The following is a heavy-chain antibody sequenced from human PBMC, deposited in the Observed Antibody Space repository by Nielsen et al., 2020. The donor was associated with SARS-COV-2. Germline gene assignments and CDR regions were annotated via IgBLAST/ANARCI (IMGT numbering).Heavy chain of an antibody. CDR1: GGSITTYY. D-gene: IGHD7-27*01. J-gene: IGHJ4*02. V-gene: IGHV4-59*13. CDR2: IYYSGNT. Sequence: GSLRLSCAVSGGSITTYYWHWIRQSPGKGREWIGYIYYSGNTNYNPSLKSRVTISVDTSKNQFSLKLSSVTAADTAVYYCARDDDNWGSLAYWGQGTLVTVSS. CDR3: ARDDDNWGSLAY.